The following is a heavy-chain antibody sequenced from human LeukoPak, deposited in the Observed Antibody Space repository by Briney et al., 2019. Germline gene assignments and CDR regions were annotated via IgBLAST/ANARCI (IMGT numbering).Heavy chain of an antibody. J-gene: IGHJ6*03. CDR3: ARESLPAAHTGPYYYYYMDV. CDR1: GGSISSGSYY. Sequence: SETLSLTCTVSGGSISSGSYYWSWIRQPAGKGLEWIGRIYTSGSTNYNPSLKSRVTISVDTSKNQFSLKLSSVTAADTAVYYCARESLPAAHTGPYYYYYMDVWGKGTTVTVSS. CDR2: IYTSGST. V-gene: IGHV4-61*02. D-gene: IGHD2-2*01.